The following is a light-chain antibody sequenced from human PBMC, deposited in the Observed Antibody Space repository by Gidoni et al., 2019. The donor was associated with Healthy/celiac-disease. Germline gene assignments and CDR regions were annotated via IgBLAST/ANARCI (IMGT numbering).Light chain of an antibody. CDR1: QSVSSRY. J-gene: IGKJ5*01. CDR2: GAS. Sequence: EIVFTQSPVTLSLSPGERATLSCRASQSVSSRYLAWYQQKPGQAPRLLIYGASSRATGIPDRFSGSGSGTDFTLTISRLEPEDFAVYYCQQYGSSPPVTFGQRTRLEIK. CDR3: QQYGSSPPVT. V-gene: IGKV3-20*01.